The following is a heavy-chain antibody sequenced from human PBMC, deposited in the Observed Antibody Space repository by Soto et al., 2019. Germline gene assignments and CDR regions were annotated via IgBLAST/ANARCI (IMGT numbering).Heavy chain of an antibody. CDR3: ARDQGIFGVAPMDV. D-gene: IGHD3-3*01. J-gene: IGHJ6*04. CDR1: GYTFNTYA. V-gene: IGHV1-3*01. CDR2: INAGNGHT. Sequence: ASVKVSCKASGYTFNTYAMHWVRQAPGQRLEWTGWINAGNGHTEYLQKIQGRVTITRDISTSTAYMELSSLRSDDTAVYYCARDQGIFGVAPMDVWGKGTTVTVS.